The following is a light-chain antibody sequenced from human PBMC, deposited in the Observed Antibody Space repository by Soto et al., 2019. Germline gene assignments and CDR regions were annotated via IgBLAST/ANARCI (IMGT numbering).Light chain of an antibody. CDR1: QSIGSY. CDR2: AAS. CDR3: QQSYNTPWT. Sequence: IQMTQSPSSLSASVGDRVTITCRAGQSIGSYVNWYQQKPGKAPKLLIYAASSLQSGVPSRISGRGSGAEFTLTISSLQPEDCATYYCQQSYNTPWTFGQGTKVDIK. V-gene: IGKV1-39*01. J-gene: IGKJ1*01.